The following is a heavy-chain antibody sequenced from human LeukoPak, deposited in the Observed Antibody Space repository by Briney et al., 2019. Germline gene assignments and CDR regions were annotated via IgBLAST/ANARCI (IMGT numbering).Heavy chain of an antibody. D-gene: IGHD3-22*01. Sequence: GGSLRLSCAASGFTFSSYWMSWVRQAPGKGLEWVATIKPDGSAQYYVDSVKGRFTISRDNAKNSLFLQINSLRAEDTAVYYCANGGTYSSGPWGQGTLVTVSS. CDR2: IKPDGSAQ. CDR1: GFTFSSYW. V-gene: IGHV3-7*01. CDR3: ANGGTYSSGP. J-gene: IGHJ5*02.